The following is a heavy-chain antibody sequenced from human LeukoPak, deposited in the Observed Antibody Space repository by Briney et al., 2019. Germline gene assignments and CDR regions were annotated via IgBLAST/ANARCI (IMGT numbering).Heavy chain of an antibody. CDR3: AGGYYYDSSGYYKTYYYGMDV. V-gene: IGHV4-34*01. CDR2: INHSGST. CDR1: GGSFSGYY. Sequence: SETLSLTCAVYGGSFSGYYWSWIRQPPGKGLEWIGEINHSGSTNYNPSLKSRVTISVDTSKNQFSLKLSSVTAADTAVYYCAGGYYYDSSGYYKTYYYGMDVWGQGTTVTVSS. J-gene: IGHJ6*02. D-gene: IGHD3-22*01.